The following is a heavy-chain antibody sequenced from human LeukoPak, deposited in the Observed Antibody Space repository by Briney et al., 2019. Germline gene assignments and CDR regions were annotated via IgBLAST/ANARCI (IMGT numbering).Heavy chain of an antibody. CDR2: ISGSAHKI. D-gene: IGHD5-18*01. V-gene: IGHV3-23*01. J-gene: IGHJ4*02. Sequence: GGSLRLSCVASGITFSNYAVSWVRQAPEKGLDWVSVISGSAHKIRYADSVKGRFTISRDNSENTVYLQMNNLRVEDTAAYYCAGRPTGYSSGYIHWGQGTLVTVSS. CDR1: GITFSNYA. CDR3: AGRPTGYSSGYIH.